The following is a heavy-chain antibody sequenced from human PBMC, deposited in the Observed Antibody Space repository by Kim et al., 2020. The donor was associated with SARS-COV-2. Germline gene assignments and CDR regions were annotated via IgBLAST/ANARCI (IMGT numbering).Heavy chain of an antibody. D-gene: IGHD3-10*01. CDR1: GFTFSSYG. Sequence: GGSLRLSCAASGFTFSSYGMHWVRQAPGKGLEWVAVISYDGSNKYYADSVKGRFTISRDNSKNTLYLQMNSLRAEDTAVYYCAKAIYYGSGSYYYYYYYG. CDR2: ISYDGSNK. V-gene: IGHV3-30*18. CDR3: AKAIYYGSGSYYYYYYYG. J-gene: IGHJ6*01.